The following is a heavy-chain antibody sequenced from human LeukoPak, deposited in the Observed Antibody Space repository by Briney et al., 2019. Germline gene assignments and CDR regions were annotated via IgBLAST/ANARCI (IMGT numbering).Heavy chain of an antibody. Sequence: ASVKVSCKASGYTFTSYDINWVRQATGQGLEWMGWMNPNSGNTGYAQKFQGRVTMTRNTSISTAYMELSSLRSDDTAVYYCARDAKVMVRGVIIYNWFDPWGQGTLVTVSS. CDR3: ARDAKVMVRGVIIYNWFDP. CDR2: MNPNSGNT. D-gene: IGHD3-10*01. J-gene: IGHJ5*02. V-gene: IGHV1-8*01. CDR1: GYTFTSYD.